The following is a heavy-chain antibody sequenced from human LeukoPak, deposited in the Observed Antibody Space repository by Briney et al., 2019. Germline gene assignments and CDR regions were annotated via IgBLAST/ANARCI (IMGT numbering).Heavy chain of an antibody. V-gene: IGHV1-18*01. CDR2: ISAYNGNT. Sequence: GASVKVSCKASGYTFTSYGISWVRQAPGQGLEWMGWISAYNGNTNYAQKLQGRVTMTTDTSTSTAYMELRSLRSDDTAVYYCARDRSSWFGEPLRDWGQGTLVTVSS. CDR3: ARDRSSWFGEPLRD. D-gene: IGHD3-10*01. CDR1: GYTFTSYG. J-gene: IGHJ4*02.